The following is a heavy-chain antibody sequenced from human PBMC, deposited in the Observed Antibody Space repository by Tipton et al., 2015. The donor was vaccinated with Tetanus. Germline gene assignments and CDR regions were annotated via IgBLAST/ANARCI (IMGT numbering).Heavy chain of an antibody. CDR3: AKESVAGGVANFDY. Sequence: SLRLSCAASGFTFSDYYMSWIRQAPGKGLEWVSYISSSGSTIYYADSVKGRFTISRDNAKNFLYLQMNSLRPEDTALYYCAKESVAGGVANFDYWGQGTLVTVSS. D-gene: IGHD2-15*01. V-gene: IGHV3-11*01. CDR2: ISSSGSTI. CDR1: GFTFSDYY. J-gene: IGHJ4*02.